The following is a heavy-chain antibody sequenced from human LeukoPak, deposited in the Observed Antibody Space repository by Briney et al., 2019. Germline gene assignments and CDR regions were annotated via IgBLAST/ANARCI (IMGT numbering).Heavy chain of an antibody. CDR1: GASVSTSPYY. V-gene: IGHV4-61*01. D-gene: IGHD3-16*01. CDR2: ISYRGST. CDR3: ASLTYDERGSDLFDY. J-gene: IGHJ4*02. Sequence: PSETLSLTCTVSGASVSTSPYYWSWIRQPPGKGLEYIGYISYRGSTDYNPSLNSRVTISVDTSENQFSLRLNYVTAADTAVYYCASLTYDERGSDLFDYWGQGTLVTVSS.